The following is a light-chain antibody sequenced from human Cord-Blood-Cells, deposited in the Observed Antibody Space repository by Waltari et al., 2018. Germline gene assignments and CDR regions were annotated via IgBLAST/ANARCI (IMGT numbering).Light chain of an antibody. V-gene: IGKV3-15*01. CDR2: GAS. J-gene: IGKJ2*01. CDR3: QQYNNWPLYT. CDR1: QSVSSN. Sequence: EMVMTQSPATLSVSPGERATLSCRARQSVSSNLAWYQQKPGQAPRLLIYGASTRATGIPTRFSGSGSGTEFTLTISSLQSEDFAVYYCQQYNNWPLYTFGQGTKLESK.